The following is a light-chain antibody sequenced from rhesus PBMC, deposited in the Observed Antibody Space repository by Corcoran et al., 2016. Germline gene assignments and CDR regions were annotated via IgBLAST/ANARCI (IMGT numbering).Light chain of an antibody. CDR3: QQYSSSPYS. CDR1: QSISSW. V-gene: IGKV1-22*01. J-gene: IGKJ2*01. CDR2: KAS. Sequence: DIQMTQSPSSLSASVGDTVTITCRASQSISSWLAGYQQKPGKAPKLLIYKASPLQSGVPSRFRGSGSGTVFTLTISSLQSEDFATYYCQQYSSSPYSFGQGTKVEIK.